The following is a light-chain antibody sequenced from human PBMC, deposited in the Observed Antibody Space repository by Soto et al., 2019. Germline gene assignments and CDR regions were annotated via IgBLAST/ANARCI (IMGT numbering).Light chain of an antibody. J-gene: IGLJ1*01. CDR3: SSYTSSSTLYV. CDR1: SSDVGGYNY. V-gene: IGLV2-14*01. Sequence: QSALTQPASVSGSPGQSITISCTGTSSDVGGYNYVYWYQQHPGKAPKLMIYEVSNRPSGVSNRFSGSKSGNTASLTISGLQAEDEAHYYCSSYTSSSTLYVFGTGTKVTVL. CDR2: EVS.